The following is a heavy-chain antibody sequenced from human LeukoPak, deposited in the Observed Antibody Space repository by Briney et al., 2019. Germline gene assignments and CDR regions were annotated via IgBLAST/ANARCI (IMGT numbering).Heavy chain of an antibody. D-gene: IGHD2-15*01. V-gene: IGHV4-30-2*03. CDR3: ARLDGGPLLYYYYYGMDV. CDR1: GGSISSGGYS. CDR2: IYNSGSA. Sequence: SETLSLTCAVSGGSISSGGYSWSWIRQPPGKGLEWIGHIYNSGSAYYNPSLKSRVTISVDTSKNQFSLKLSSVTAADTAVYYCARLDGGPLLYYYYYGMDVWGQGTTVTVSS. J-gene: IGHJ6*02.